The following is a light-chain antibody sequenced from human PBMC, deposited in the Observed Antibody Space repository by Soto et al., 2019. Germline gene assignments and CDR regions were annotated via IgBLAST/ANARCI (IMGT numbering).Light chain of an antibody. CDR2: EVS. CDR3: NSYTSSSTLVV. Sequence: QSALTQPASVSGSPGQSITISCTGTSSDVGGYNYVSWYQQHPGKAPKLMIYEVSDRPSGFSNRFSGSKSGNTASLTISGLQAEDEADYYCNSYTSSSTLVVFGGGTKLTVL. V-gene: IGLV2-14*01. J-gene: IGLJ2*01. CDR1: SSDVGGYNY.